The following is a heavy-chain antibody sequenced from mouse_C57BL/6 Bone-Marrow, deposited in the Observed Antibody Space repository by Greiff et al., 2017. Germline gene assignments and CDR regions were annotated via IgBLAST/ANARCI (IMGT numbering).Heavy chain of an antibody. CDR3: TTCPLYYSNYRYYAMDY. CDR1: GFNIKDDY. D-gene: IGHD2-5*01. J-gene: IGHJ4*01. Sequence: EVQLQQSGAELVRPGASVKLSCTASGFNIKDDYMHWVKQRPEQGLEGIGWIDPENGDTEYASKFQGKATITADTSSNTAYLQLSSLTSEDTAVYYCTTCPLYYSNYRYYAMDYWGQGTSVTVSS. V-gene: IGHV14-4*01. CDR2: IDPENGDT.